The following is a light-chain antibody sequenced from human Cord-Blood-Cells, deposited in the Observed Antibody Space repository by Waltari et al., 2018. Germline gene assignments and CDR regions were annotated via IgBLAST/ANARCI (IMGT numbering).Light chain of an antibody. CDR1: QSISSW. CDR3: QQYNSYLYT. CDR2: KAS. V-gene: IGKV1-5*03. Sequence: IQMTQSPSTLSASVGDRVTITCRASQSISSWLAWYQQKPGKAPKLLTYKASSLESGVPSRFSGSGSGTEFTLTISSLQPDDFATYYCQQYNSYLYTFGQGTKLEIK. J-gene: IGKJ2*01.